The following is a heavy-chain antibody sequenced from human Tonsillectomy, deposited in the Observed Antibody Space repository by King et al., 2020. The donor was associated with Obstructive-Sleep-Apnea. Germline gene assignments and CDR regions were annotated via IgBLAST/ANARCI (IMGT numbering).Heavy chain of an antibody. CDR1: GFTFNNAW. J-gene: IGHJ3*02. V-gene: IGHV3-15*01. Sequence: QLVQSGGGLVKPGGSLRLSCAASGFTFNNAWMSWVRQAPGKGLEWVGRIKSKTGGGTTDYAAPVKGRFTISRDDSKNTLYLQMYSLKTEDTAVYYCTTHYDRIWGQGTMVTVSS. CDR2: IKSKTGGGTT. D-gene: IGHD3-22*01. CDR3: TTHYDRI.